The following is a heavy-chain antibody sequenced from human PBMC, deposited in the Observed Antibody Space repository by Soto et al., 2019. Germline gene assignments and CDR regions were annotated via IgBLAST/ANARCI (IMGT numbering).Heavy chain of an antibody. CDR2: INPSGGST. CDR1: GYTFTSYD. V-gene: IGHV1-46*01. J-gene: IGHJ4*02. Sequence: ASVKVSCKASGYTFTSYDINWVRQAPGQGLEWMGIINPSGGSTSYAQKFQGRVTMTRDTSTSTVYMELSSLRSEDTAVYYCARVSAQRYSSSWSFDYWGQGTLVTVSS. D-gene: IGHD6-13*01. CDR3: ARVSAQRYSSSWSFDY.